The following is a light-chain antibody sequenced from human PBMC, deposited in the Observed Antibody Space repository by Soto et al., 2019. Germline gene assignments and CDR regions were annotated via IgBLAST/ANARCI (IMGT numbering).Light chain of an antibody. Sequence: DIVMTQSPDSLAVSLGERATINCKSSQSILFSSNNKNYLTWYQQKPGQPPKPPIYWASTRESGVPDRFSGSGSGTDFTLTISSLQAEYVAVYYCQQYYSSPVTFGGGTKVEIK. CDR2: WAS. CDR3: QQYYSSPVT. CDR1: QSILFSSNNKNY. J-gene: IGKJ4*01. V-gene: IGKV4-1*01.